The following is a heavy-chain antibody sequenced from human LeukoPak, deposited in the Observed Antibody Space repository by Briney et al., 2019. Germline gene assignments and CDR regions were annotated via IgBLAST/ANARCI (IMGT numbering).Heavy chain of an antibody. Sequence: EPSQTLSLTCAVSGGSISSGGYSWSWIRQPPGKGLEWIGYIYHSGSTYYNPSLKSRVTISVDRSKNQFSLKLSSVTAADTAVYYCATNDYYDSSGYISPFDYWGQGTLVTVPS. CDR2: IYHSGST. CDR3: ATNDYYDSSGYISPFDY. J-gene: IGHJ4*02. D-gene: IGHD3-22*01. CDR1: GGSISSGGYS. V-gene: IGHV4-30-2*01.